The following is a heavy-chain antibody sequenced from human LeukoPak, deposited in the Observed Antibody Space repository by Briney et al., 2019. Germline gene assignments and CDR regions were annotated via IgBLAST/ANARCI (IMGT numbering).Heavy chain of an antibody. CDR2: ISADGGST. CDR3: AKESGKLDY. CDR1: GLNFDDSA. D-gene: IGHD2-2*03. V-gene: IGHV3-43*02. J-gene: IGHJ4*02. Sequence: GGSLRLSCVASGLNFDDSAMHWVRQAPGKGLEWVSLISADGGSTFSADSVKGRFSISRDNSKNSLYLQMNSLRSEDAARYYCAKESGKLDYWGQGTLVAVSS.